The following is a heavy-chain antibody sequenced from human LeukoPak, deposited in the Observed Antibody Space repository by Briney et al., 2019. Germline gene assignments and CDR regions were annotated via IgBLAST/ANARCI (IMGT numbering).Heavy chain of an antibody. D-gene: IGHD2/OR15-2a*01. CDR1: GFTFSSYA. J-gene: IGHJ3*02. CDR2: ISYDGSNK. V-gene: IGHV3-30*04. Sequence: GSLRLSCAASGFTFSSYAMHWVRQAPGKGLEWVAVISYDGSNKYYADSVKGRFTISRDNSKNTLYLQMNSLRAEDTAVYYCAREDYLDAFDIWGQGTTVTVSS. CDR3: AREDYLDAFDI.